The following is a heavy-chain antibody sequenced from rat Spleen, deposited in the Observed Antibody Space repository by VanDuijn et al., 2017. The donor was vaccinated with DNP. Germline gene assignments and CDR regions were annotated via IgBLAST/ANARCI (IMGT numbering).Heavy chain of an antibody. CDR1: GFIFSNYW. J-gene: IGHJ2*01. D-gene: IGHD1-12*02. CDR3: ARYYYDGSYYYGNFDY. Sequence: EVQLVESGGGPVQPGRSLKLSCVASGFIFSNYWMTWIRQAPTKGLEWVASISGGGGNTYYQDSVKGRFTVSRDNAKSTLYLQMDSLRSEDTATYYCARYYYDGSYYYGNFDYWGQGVMVTVSS. CDR2: ISGGGGNT. V-gene: IGHV5-31*01.